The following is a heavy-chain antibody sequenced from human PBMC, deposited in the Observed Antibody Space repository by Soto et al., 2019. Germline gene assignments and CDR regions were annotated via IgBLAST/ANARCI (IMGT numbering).Heavy chain of an antibody. J-gene: IGHJ4*02. CDR3: AKDGDDRGFDY. CDR1: GFTFSSYG. CDR2: ISYDGSNK. Sequence: QVQLVESGGGVVQPGRSLRLSYAASGFTFSSYGMHWVRQAPGKGLEWVAVISYDGSNKYYADSVKGRFTISRDNSKNTLYLQMNSLRAENTAVYYCAKDGDDRGFDYWGQGTLVTVSS. V-gene: IGHV3-30*18. D-gene: IGHD3-22*01.